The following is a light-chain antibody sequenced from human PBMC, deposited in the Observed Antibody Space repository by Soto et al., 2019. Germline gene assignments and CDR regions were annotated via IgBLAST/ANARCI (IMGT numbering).Light chain of an antibody. J-gene: IGLJ1*01. Sequence: QSALTQPASVSGSPGQSITISCTGTSGDIGSYNRVSWYQQHPGKAPKLIIYEVTDQPSGVSNRFSGSKSGNTASLTISGLQAEDEAEYYCSSYTNINTRAGVFGTGTKLTVL. V-gene: IGLV2-14*01. CDR2: EVT. CDR3: SSYTNINTRAGV. CDR1: SGDIGSYNR.